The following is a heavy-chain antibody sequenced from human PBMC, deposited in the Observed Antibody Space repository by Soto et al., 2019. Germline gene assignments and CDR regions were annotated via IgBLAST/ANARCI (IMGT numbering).Heavy chain of an antibody. CDR3: ATGGPYSSSQRHYYYGMDV. V-gene: IGHV1-69*12. CDR1: EGTLSRYA. CDR2: IIPVFGTR. J-gene: IGHJ6*01. Sequence: QVQLVQSGAEVKKPGSSVKVSCKASEGTLSRYAISWVRQVPGQGLEWMGGIIPVFGTRNHAQKFQDRVSSSGGAATNTVCMELSSLSSDDTAVYYCATGGPYSSSQRHYYYGMDVWGLGTTVTVSS. D-gene: IGHD6-6*01.